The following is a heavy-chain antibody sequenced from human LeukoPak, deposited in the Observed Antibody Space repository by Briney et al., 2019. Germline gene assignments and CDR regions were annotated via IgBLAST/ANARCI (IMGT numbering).Heavy chain of an antibody. CDR1: GYSFTSHY. J-gene: IGHJ6*03. CDR2: ISYDGSNK. CDR3: AKDASGWYYGAYYYYYMDV. Sequence: SCKASGYSFTSHYMHWVRQAPGKGLEWVAVISYDGSNKYYADSVKGRFTISRDNSKNTLYLQMNSLRAEDTAVYYCAKDASGWYYGAYYYYYMDVWGKGTTVTVSS. D-gene: IGHD6-19*01. V-gene: IGHV3-30*18.